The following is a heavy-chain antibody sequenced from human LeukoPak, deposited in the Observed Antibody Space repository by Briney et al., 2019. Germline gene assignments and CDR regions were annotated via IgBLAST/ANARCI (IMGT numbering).Heavy chain of an antibody. Sequence: ASLKVSCKPSGYSFTSYGISWVPQAPGEGLWCMGWISAYNSNTNYAQTLQGRVTMTTDTSTSTAYMELRSLRSDDTAVYYCLGKFYYDSSGGDYWSQGTLVTVSS. D-gene: IGHD3-22*01. CDR1: GYSFTSYG. CDR2: ISAYNSNT. J-gene: IGHJ4*02. V-gene: IGHV1-18*01. CDR3: LGKFYYDSSGGDY.